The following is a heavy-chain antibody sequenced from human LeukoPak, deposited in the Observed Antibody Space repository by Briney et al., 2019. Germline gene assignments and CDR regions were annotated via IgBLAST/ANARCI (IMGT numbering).Heavy chain of an antibody. D-gene: IGHD5-18*01. Sequence: PGGSLRLSCAVSGFTVSSNYMSWVRQAPGKGLEWVSAISGSGGSTYYADSVKGRFTISRDNSKNTLYLQMNSPRAEDTAVYYCANRHTAMVGYYYYGMDVWGQGTTVTVSS. CDR1: GFTVSSNY. CDR2: ISGSGGST. V-gene: IGHV3-23*01. CDR3: ANRHTAMVGYYYYGMDV. J-gene: IGHJ6*02.